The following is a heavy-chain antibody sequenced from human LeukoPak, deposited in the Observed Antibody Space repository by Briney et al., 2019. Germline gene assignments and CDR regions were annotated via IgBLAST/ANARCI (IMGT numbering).Heavy chain of an antibody. CDR3: ARAVWSGFPYYFDY. D-gene: IGHD3-3*01. Sequence: GGSLRLSCAASGFTFSNYEMNWVRQAPGKGLEWVSYISSSGSTIYYADSVKGRFTISRDNAKNSLYLQMNSLRAEDTAVYYCARAVWSGFPYYFDYWGQGTLVTVSS. V-gene: IGHV3-48*03. CDR2: ISSSGSTI. J-gene: IGHJ4*02. CDR1: GFTFSNYE.